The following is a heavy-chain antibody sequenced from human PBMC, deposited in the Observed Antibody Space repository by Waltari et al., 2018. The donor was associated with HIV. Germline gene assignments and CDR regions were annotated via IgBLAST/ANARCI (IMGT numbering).Heavy chain of an antibody. CDR3: ARDSKGDFWSGPISKDY. V-gene: IGHV1-18*01. D-gene: IGHD3-3*01. J-gene: IGHJ4*02. CDR2: ISAYNGNT. Sequence: QVQLVQSGAEVKKPGASVKVSCKASGYTFTSYGISWVRQAPGQGLEWMGWISAYNGNTNYAHKLQGRVTMTTDTSTSTAYMELRSLRSDDTAVYYCARDSKGDFWSGPISKDYWGQGTLVTVSS. CDR1: GYTFTSYG.